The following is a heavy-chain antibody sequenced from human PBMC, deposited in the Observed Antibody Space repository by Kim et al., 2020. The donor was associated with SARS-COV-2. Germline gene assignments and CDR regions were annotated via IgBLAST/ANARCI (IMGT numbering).Heavy chain of an antibody. CDR2: ISGSGGST. D-gene: IGHD6-19*01. J-gene: IGHJ6*02. CDR3: AKVESVAGPYYYYGMDV. V-gene: IGHV3-23*01. CDR1: GFTFSSYA. Sequence: GGSLRLSCAASGFTFSSYAMSWVRQAPGKGLEWVSAISGSGGSTYYADSVKGRFTISRDNSKNTLYLQMNSLRAEDTAVYYCAKVESVAGPYYYYGMDVWGQGTTVTVSS.